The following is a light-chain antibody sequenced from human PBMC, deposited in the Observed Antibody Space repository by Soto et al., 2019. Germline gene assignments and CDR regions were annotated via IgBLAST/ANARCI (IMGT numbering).Light chain of an antibody. V-gene: IGKV3-15*01. J-gene: IGKJ5*01. Sequence: EIVMTQSPATVSVSPGERVTLSCRASQNIDINLVWYQQKPGQAPRLLIFRASTRATGIPARFSGSGSGTEFNLTISSLQYEDFAIYYCQQYHHWPPITFGQGTRLEIK. CDR3: QQYHHWPPIT. CDR2: RAS. CDR1: QNIDIN.